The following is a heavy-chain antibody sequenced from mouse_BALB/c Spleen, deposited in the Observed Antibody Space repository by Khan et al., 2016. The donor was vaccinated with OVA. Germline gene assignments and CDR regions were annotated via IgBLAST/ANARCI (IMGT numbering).Heavy chain of an antibody. CDR1: GYIFTSYS. CDR3: AREEAVYYFDY. V-gene: IGHV1-76*01. D-gene: IGHD3-3*01. CDR2: IYPGTGYT. J-gene: IGHJ2*01. Sequence: QVQLKESGAELVRPGASVKLSCKTSGYIFTSYSIHWVKKRSGQGLEWIASIYPGTGYTYYSEKLKDKATLTADKSSTTAYLQLSSLKSDDSAVDFCAREEAVYYFDYWGQGTTLTVSS.